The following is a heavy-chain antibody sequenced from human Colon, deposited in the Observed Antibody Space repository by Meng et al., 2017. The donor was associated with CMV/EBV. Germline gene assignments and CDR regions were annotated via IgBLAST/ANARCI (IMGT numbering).Heavy chain of an antibody. J-gene: IGHJ4*02. CDR3: VRGGTAMVAHFDY. CDR1: GDSINSNTYN. D-gene: IGHD5-18*01. V-gene: IGHV4-39*07. CDR2: VYYTEGT. Sequence: QLQPQESGPGLVKASETLSPTCTGTGDSINSNTYNWGWIRQPPGKGLEWIGNVYYTEGTYYNPSLKSRVTISIDTSMNQFSLKLSSVTAADTAIYYCVRGGTAMVAHFDYWGQGALVTVSS.